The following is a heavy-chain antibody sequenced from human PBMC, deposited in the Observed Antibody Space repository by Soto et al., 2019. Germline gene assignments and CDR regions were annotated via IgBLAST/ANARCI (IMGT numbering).Heavy chain of an antibody. CDR3: TTLGPS. CDR2: IKNKEDGETT. J-gene: IGHJ5*02. Sequence: EVQLVESGGALVKPGWSLRLSCAASGFSFSDAWMNWVRQAPGKGLEWVGHIKNKEDGETTDFAAPVKGRFTISRDDSKHILYLQMNSLKIEDSGMYYCTTLGPSWGQGTLVTVSS. V-gene: IGHV3-15*07. CDR1: GFSFSDAW.